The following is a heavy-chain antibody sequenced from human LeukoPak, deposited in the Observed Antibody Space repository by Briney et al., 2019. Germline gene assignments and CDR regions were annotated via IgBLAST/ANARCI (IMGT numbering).Heavy chain of an antibody. J-gene: IGHJ5*02. CDR2: IYPGDSET. D-gene: IGHD3-16*01. V-gene: IGHV5-51*01. CDR1: GYSFSTYW. Sequence: GESLKISCKGAGYSFSTYWIGWVRQMPGKGLEWMGVIYPGDSETRYSPSFQGHVTISADKSISTAYLQWSSLKASDTAIYYCARLGAYNFFDPWGQGPRSPSPQ. CDR3: ARLGAYNFFDP.